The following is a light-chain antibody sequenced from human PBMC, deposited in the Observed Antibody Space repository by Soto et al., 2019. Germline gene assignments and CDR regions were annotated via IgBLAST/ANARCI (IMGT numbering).Light chain of an antibody. CDR2: DAS. CDR1: QSVSNY. J-gene: IGKJ5*01. V-gene: IGKV3-11*01. CDR3: QHRIDWPT. Sequence: EIVLTQSPATLSLSPGERATLSCRASQSVSNYLAWYQQKPGQAPRLLIFDASNRATGTPARFSGSGSGTDFTLTISSLEPEDFAVYYCQHRIDWPTFGQGTRLEIK.